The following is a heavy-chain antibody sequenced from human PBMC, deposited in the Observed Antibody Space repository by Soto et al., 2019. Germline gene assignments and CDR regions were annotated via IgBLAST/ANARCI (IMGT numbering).Heavy chain of an antibody. D-gene: IGHD2-2*01. J-gene: IGHJ6*02. CDR3: ARDATYCSSTSCYEGVYYYGMDV. CDR2: IYYSGST. Sequence: SETLSLTCTVSGGSISSGGYYWSWIRQHPGKGMEWIGYIYYSGSTYYNPSLKSRVTISVDTSKNQFSLKLSSVTAADTAVYYCARDATYCSSTSCYEGVYYYGMDVWGQGTTVTVSS. V-gene: IGHV4-31*03. CDR1: GGSISSGGYY.